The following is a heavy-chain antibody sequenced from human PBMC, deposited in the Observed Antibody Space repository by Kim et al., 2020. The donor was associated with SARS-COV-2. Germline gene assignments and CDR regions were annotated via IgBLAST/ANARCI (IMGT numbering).Heavy chain of an antibody. D-gene: IGHD2-21*02. Sequence: GGSLRLSCAASGFTFSSYSMNWVRQAPGKGLEWVSYISSSSSTIYYADSVKGRFTISRDNAKNSLYLQMNSLRDEDTAVYYCARPATYCGGDCLIFGMDVWGQGTTVTVSS. CDR2: ISSSSSTI. J-gene: IGHJ6*02. CDR3: ARPATYCGGDCLIFGMDV. V-gene: IGHV3-48*02. CDR1: GFTFSSYS.